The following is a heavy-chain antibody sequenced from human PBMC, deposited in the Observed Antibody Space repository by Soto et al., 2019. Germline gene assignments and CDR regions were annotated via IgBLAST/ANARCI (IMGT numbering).Heavy chain of an antibody. J-gene: IGHJ4*02. CDR2: IYYSGST. CDR1: GGSISSSSYY. Sequence: PSETLSLTCTVSGGSISSSSYYWGWIRQPPGKGLEWIGSIYYSGSTYYNPSLKSRVTISVDTSKNQFSLKLSSVTAADTAVYYCARFITFGGVIVEIDYWGQGTLVTVSS. V-gene: IGHV4-39*01. D-gene: IGHD3-16*02. CDR3: ARFITFGGVIVEIDY.